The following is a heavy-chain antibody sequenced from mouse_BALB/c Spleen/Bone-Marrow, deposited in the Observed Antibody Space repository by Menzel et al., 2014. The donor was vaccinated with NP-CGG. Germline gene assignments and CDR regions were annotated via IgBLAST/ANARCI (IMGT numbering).Heavy chain of an antibody. J-gene: IGHJ2*01. Sequence: EVKLVESGGGLVQPGGSLKLSCAASGFTFSSYGMSWVRPTPDKRLELVATINSNGGSTYYPDSVKGRFTISRDNAKNTLYLQMSSLKSEDTAMYYCARSQAYYGNYFDYWGQGTTLTVSS. V-gene: IGHV5-6-3*01. CDR3: ARSQAYYGNYFDY. CDR2: INSNGGST. CDR1: GFTFSSYG. D-gene: IGHD2-10*01.